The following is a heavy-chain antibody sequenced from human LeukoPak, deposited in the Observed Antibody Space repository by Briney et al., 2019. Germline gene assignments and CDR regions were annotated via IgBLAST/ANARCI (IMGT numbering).Heavy chain of an antibody. V-gene: IGHV3-64D*06. D-gene: IGHD3-9*01. Sequence: AGGPLRLPCSASGFSFSSYAMHWVRQAPGKALDYVSAISGTGGSTYYADSVTGRFTICRDNSNNTLYLQMTSLRAEDTAVYYCGKDRSDILTGPGSNWGQGTLVTVSS. CDR1: GFSFSSYA. CDR2: ISGTGGST. CDR3: GKDRSDILTGPGSN. J-gene: IGHJ4*02.